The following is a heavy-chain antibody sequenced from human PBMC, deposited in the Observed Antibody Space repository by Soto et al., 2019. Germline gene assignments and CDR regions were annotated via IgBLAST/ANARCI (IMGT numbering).Heavy chain of an antibody. Sequence: PGGSLRLSCAASGFSFSTSIMYWVRQAPGKRLEWVSSISSSGSYIYYADSVRGRFTISRDNADNSLYLQMTSLRAEDTAVYYCARVSRANYDFWSGDYYFDSWGQGTLVTVSS. J-gene: IGHJ4*02. CDR3: ARVSRANYDFWSGDYYFDS. D-gene: IGHD3-3*01. CDR2: ISSSGSYI. CDR1: GFSFSTSI. V-gene: IGHV3-21*01.